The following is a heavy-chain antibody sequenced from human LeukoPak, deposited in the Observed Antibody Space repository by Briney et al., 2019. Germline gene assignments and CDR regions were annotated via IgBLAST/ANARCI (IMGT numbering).Heavy chain of an antibody. Sequence: PGGSLRLSCAASGFTFSSFSMNWVRQAPGKGLEWVSSISSSSSYIYYADSVKGRFTISRDNAKNSLYLQMNSLRAEDTAVYYCARDPAPYGGGAFDIWGQGTMVTVSS. CDR3: ARDPAPYGGGAFDI. J-gene: IGHJ3*02. CDR2: ISSSSSYI. V-gene: IGHV3-21*01. D-gene: IGHD3-10*01. CDR1: GFTFSSFS.